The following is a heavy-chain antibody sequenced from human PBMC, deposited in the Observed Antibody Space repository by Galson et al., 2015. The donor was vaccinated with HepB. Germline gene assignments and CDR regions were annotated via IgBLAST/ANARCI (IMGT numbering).Heavy chain of an antibody. J-gene: IGHJ4*02. V-gene: IGHV4-59*01. CDR1: GGSISSYY. CDR2: IYYSGST. D-gene: IGHD1-14*01. CDR3: ARAGVSRLGIHIAY. Sequence: ETLSLTCTVSGGSISSYYWSWIRQPPGKGLEWIGYIYYSGSTNYNPSLKSRVTISVDTSKNQFSLKLSSVTAADTAVYYCARAGVSRLGIHIAYWGQGTLVTVSS.